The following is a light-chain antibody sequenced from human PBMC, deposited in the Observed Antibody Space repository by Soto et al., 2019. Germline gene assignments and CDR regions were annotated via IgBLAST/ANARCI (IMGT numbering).Light chain of an antibody. CDR3: CSYADGSIYF. CDR2: YVD. CDR1: SRDVGAYDY. J-gene: IGLJ1*01. Sequence: QSVLTQPASVSGSPGQSITISCTGTSRDVGAYDYVSWYLQYPDKAPQLLIYYVDHRPSGVSSRFSSSKSGNTASLTISGLQAEDEGDYYCCSYADGSIYFFGTGTRSPS. V-gene: IGLV2-14*03.